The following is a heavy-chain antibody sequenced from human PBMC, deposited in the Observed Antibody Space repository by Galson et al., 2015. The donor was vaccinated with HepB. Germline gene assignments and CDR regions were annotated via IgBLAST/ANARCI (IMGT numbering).Heavy chain of an antibody. J-gene: IGHJ4*02. Sequence: QSGAEVKKPGESLKISCTASGYTFTNYWISCVRQMPGKGLEWMGRIDPTDSYTNYRPSFQGHVTISLDKSTSTAFLHWSSLQASDTAVYYCARLQSSIAVAGDYWGQGTLITVSS. D-gene: IGHD6-19*01. CDR1: GYTFTNYW. CDR3: ARLQSSIAVAGDY. V-gene: IGHV5-10-1*01. CDR2: IDPTDSYT.